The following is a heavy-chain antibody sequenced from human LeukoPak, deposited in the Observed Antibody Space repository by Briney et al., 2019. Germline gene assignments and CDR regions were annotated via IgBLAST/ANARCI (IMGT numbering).Heavy chain of an antibody. CDR3: VKDKHRDGYTYGVYDS. CDR2: ISGSGDST. CDR1: GFTFRSFA. D-gene: IGHD5-12*01. V-gene: IGHV3-23*01. Sequence: GALRLSCAASGFTFRSFAVSWVRQAPGKGLEWVSVISGSGDSTYYADSVKGRFTISRDNAKNSLDLQMSSLRPEDTALYYCVKDKHRDGYTYGVYDSWGQGTLITVSS. J-gene: IGHJ5*01.